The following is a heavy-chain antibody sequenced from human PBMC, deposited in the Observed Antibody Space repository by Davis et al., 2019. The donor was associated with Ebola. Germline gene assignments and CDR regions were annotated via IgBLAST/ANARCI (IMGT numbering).Heavy chain of an antibody. D-gene: IGHD3-3*01. CDR1: GGSFSGYY. CDR2: INHSGST. J-gene: IGHJ4*02. CDR3: ARTSDDFWSGYPDY. V-gene: IGHV4-34*01. Sequence: SETLSLTCAVYGGSFSGYYWSWIRQPPGKGLEWIGEINHSGSTNYNPSLKSRVTISVDTSKNQFSLKLSSVTAADTAVYYCARTSDDFWSGYPDYWGQGTLVTVSS.